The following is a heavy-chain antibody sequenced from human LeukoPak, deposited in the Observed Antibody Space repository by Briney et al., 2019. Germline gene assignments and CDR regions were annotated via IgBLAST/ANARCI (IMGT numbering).Heavy chain of an antibody. Sequence: PGGSLILSCAASGFTFRSYAMSWVRQAPGKGLEWVSAISGSGGGTYYADSVKGRFTISRDNSKNTLYLQMNSLRAEDTAVYYCAKATPLNYYGSGSYYDYWGQGTLVTVSS. CDR2: ISGSGGGT. J-gene: IGHJ4*02. V-gene: IGHV3-23*01. D-gene: IGHD3-10*01. CDR3: AKATPLNYYGSGSYYDY. CDR1: GFTFRSYA.